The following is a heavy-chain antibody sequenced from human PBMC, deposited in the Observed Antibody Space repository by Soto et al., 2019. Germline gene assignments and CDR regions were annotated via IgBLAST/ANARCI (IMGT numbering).Heavy chain of an antibody. Sequence: QVQLQESGPGLVKPSQTLSLTCTVSGISITIGGHYWGWIRQLPGKCLELIAYIFHSGSTSYNPSLKSRLTISVDTSTNQFSLKLSSVTAAATAVYYCARGGQEDNYFDPWGQGTLVTVSS. CDR1: GISITIGGHY. CDR3: ARGGQEDNYFDP. J-gene: IGHJ5*02. V-gene: IGHV4-31*03. CDR2: IFHSGST.